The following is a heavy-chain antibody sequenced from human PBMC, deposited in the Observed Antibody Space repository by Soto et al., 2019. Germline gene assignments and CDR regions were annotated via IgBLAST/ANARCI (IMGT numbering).Heavy chain of an antibody. CDR2: IYHSGST. D-gene: IGHD1-26*01. CDR3: GRVSGSYYYGMDV. Sequence: GSLRLSCAPSGGSISSSNWWSWVRQPAGKGLEWIGEIYHSGSTNYNPSLKSRVTISVDKSKNQFSLKLSSVTAADTAVYYCGRVSGSYYYGMDVWGQGPTVTVSS. CDR1: GGSISSSNW. J-gene: IGHJ6*02. V-gene: IGHV4-4*02.